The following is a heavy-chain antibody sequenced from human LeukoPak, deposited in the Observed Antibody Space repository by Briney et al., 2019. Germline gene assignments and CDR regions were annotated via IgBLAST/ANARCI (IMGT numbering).Heavy chain of an antibody. CDR3: ARMVHRGDSDWFDP. J-gene: IGHJ5*02. D-gene: IGHD2-21*02. CDR1: GYTFTSYG. CDR2: ISAYNGNT. V-gene: IGHV1-18*01. Sequence: GASVKVSCKASGYTFTSYGISWVRQAPGQGLEWMGWISAYNGNTNYAQKLQGRVTMTTDTSTSTAYMELSSLRSEDTAVYYCARMVHRGDSDWFDPWGQGTLVTVSS.